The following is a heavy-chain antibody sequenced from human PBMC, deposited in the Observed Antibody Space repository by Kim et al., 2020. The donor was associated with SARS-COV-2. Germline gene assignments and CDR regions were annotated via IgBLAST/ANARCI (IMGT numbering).Heavy chain of an antibody. J-gene: IGHJ4*02. V-gene: IGHV4-38-2*02. CDR1: GYSISSGYY. Sequence: SETLSLTCTVSGYSISSGYYWGWIRQPPGKGLVWIGSSYHSGSTYYNPSLKSRVTISVDTSKNQFSLKLSSVTAAATAVYYCVRDGGQLWLLYYFDYWGQGTLVAVSS. CDR3: VRDGGQLWLLYYFDY. CDR2: SYHSGST. D-gene: IGHD5-18*01.